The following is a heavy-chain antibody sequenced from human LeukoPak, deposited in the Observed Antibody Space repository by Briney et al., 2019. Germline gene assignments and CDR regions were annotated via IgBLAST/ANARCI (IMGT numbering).Heavy chain of an antibody. CDR2: ISSSSSYI. CDR3: ARVESYGSGREYYYYGMDV. V-gene: IGHV3-21*01. CDR1: GFTFSSYS. D-gene: IGHD3-10*01. Sequence: TGGSLRLSCAASGFTFSSYSMNWVRQAPGKGLEWVSSISSSSSYIYYADSVKGRFTISRDNAKNSLYLQMNSLRAEDTAVYYCARVESYGSGREYYYYGMDVWGQGTTVTVSS. J-gene: IGHJ6*02.